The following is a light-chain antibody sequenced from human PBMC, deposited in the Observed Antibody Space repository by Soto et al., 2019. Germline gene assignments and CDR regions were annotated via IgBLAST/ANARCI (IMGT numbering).Light chain of an antibody. J-gene: IGKJ1*01. CDR3: QQYGSSLRT. CDR1: QSVSSSY. CDR2: GAS. Sequence: ELVLKQSPSRGSLSPGERATLSCRASQSVSSSYLAWYQQKPGQAPRLLIYGASSRATGIPDSFSGSGSATDFTPTIRRLQPEDVAVYYCQQYGSSLRTFGQGTKVDIK. V-gene: IGKV3-20*01.